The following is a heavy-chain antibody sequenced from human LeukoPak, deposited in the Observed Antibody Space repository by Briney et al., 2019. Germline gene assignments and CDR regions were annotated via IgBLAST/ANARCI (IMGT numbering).Heavy chain of an antibody. CDR2: IYYSGST. V-gene: IGHV4-61*08. CDR3: ARSELLWFGGVNSGFDY. CDR1: GGSISSGDYY. J-gene: IGHJ4*02. Sequence: SETLSLTCTVSGGSISSGDYYWSWIRQPPGTGLEWIGYIYYSGSTNYNPSLKSRVTISQDTSKNQFSLKLSSVTAADTAVYYCARSELLWFGGVNSGFDYWGQGTLVTVSS. D-gene: IGHD3-10*01.